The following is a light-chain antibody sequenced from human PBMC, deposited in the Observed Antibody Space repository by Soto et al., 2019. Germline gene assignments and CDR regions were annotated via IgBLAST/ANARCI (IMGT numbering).Light chain of an antibody. CDR1: ESISSK. Sequence: DIEMTQSPSSLSASVGDRVTITCRASESISSKLNWYQQKPGKAPALLISGASRLHSGVPSRFSGSGSGTDFTLSISGLQHEDFATYYCQQAYRTPFTFGPGTKVDIK. J-gene: IGKJ3*01. CDR3: QQAYRTPFT. V-gene: IGKV1-39*01. CDR2: GAS.